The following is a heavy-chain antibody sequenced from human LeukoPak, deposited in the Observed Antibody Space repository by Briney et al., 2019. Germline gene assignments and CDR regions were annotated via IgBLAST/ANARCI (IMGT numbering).Heavy chain of an antibody. CDR2: IYTSGST. Sequence: SQTLSLTCTVSGGSISSGSYYWSWIRQPAGKGLEWIGRIYTSGSTNYNPSLKSRVTISVDTSKNQFSLKLSSVTAADTAVYYCARTRICGSTSCYLFDYWGQGTLATVSS. D-gene: IGHD2-2*01. J-gene: IGHJ4*02. V-gene: IGHV4-61*02. CDR3: ARTRICGSTSCYLFDY. CDR1: GGSISSGSYY.